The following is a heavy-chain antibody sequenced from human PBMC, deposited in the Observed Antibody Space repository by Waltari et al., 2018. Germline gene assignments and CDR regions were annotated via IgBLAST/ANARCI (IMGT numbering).Heavy chain of an antibody. D-gene: IGHD5-18*01. Sequence: QVHLQQWVAGLLTPSETLCLTCAVYGGSFSGYYWRCFRQPQGKGLEWIGEINHRGNTNYNPSLKSRVTISGDTSKNQFSLKLSSVTAADTAVYYCARGRRGYSYGPNNWFDPWCQGTLVTVSS. CDR3: ARGRRGYSYGPNNWFDP. CDR2: INHRGNT. V-gene: IGHV4-34*01. CDR1: GGSFSGYY. J-gene: IGHJ5*02.